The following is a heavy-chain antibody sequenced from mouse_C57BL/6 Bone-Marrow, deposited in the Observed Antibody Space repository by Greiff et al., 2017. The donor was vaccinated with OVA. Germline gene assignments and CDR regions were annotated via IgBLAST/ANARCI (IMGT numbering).Heavy chain of an antibody. J-gene: IGHJ4*01. Sequence: EVQLVESGGGLVQPKGSLKLSCAASGFSFNTYAMNWVRQAPGKGLEWVARIRSKSNNYATYYADSVKDRFTISRDDSESMLYLQMNNLKTEDTAMYYCVRHVGYGSREDAMDYWGQGTSVTVSS. V-gene: IGHV10-1*01. CDR3: VRHVGYGSREDAMDY. CDR2: IRSKSNNYAT. D-gene: IGHD1-1*01. CDR1: GFSFNTYA.